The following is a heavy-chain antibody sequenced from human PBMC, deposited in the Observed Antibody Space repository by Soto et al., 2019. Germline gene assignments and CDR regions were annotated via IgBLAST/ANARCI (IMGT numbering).Heavy chain of an antibody. V-gene: IGHV1-8*01. D-gene: IGHD3-3*01. CDR3: ARVNRNDYDFRGGHLYYSYHYGKDV. J-gene: IGHJ6*02. Sequence: ATVKVSCKASVYTFTNYDIKWVRQATGQGLEWMGWMNPNSGNTGYAQKFQGRVTMTRNTSISTAYMELSSLRSEDTAVYYCARVNRNDYDFRGGHLYYSYHYGKDVWGQ. CDR2: MNPNSGNT. CDR1: VYTFTNYD.